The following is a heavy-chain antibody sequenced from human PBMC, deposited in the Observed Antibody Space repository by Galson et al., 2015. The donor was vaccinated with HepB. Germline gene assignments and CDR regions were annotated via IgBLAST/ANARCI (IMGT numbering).Heavy chain of an antibody. J-gene: IGHJ4*02. CDR1: GFTFSSYG. V-gene: IGHV3-30*18. Sequence: SLRLSCAASGFTFSSYGMHWVRQAPGRGLEWVAVISYAGSNKYYADSVKGRFTISSDNSNNTLYLQMNSLRAEDTAVYYCAKDSGTGTADYWGQGNLVTVSS. D-gene: IGHD1-1*01. CDR3: AKDSGTGTADY. CDR2: ISYAGSNK.